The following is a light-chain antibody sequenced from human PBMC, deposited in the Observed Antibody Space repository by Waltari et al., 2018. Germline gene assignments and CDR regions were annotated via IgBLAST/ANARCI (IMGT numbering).Light chain of an antibody. J-gene: IGLJ3*02. CDR3: QTWGTGIWV. CDR1: SGHSYYA. CDR2: VNSDGSH. V-gene: IGLV4-69*01. Sequence: QLVLTQSPSASASLGASVSLTCTLSSGHSYYAIAWHQQQQQKGPRYLMKVNSDGSHTKGDGFPDRSSGSSSGAERYPTISSLQSEDAADYYCQTWGTGIWVFGGGTKLTVL.